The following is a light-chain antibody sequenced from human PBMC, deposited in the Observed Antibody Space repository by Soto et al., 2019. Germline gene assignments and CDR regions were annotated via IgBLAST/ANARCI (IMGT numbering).Light chain of an antibody. Sequence: QSALTQPASVSGSPGQSITISCTGTISDVGSYNIVSWYQQHPGKAPKLMIQEVTKRTSGVSNRFSGSKSGNTASLTISGLQAEDEADYYCSSYAGTSTFVVFGGGTKVTVL. V-gene: IGLV2-23*02. CDR2: EVT. CDR1: ISDVGSYNI. CDR3: SSYAGTSTFVV. J-gene: IGLJ2*01.